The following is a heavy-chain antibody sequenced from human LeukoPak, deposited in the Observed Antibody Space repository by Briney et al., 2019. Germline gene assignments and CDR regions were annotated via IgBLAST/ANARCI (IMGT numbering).Heavy chain of an antibody. CDR2: ITPNSGGT. D-gene: IGHD2-2*01. Sequence: ASVKVSCKASGYTFTGYYMHWVRQAPGQGLEWMGWITPNSGGTNYAQKFQGRVTMTRDTSISTAYMELSRLRSDDTAVYYCARDQVVVVPAAMNWFDPWGQGALVTVSS. J-gene: IGHJ5*02. V-gene: IGHV1-2*02. CDR1: GYTFTGYY. CDR3: ARDQVVVVPAAMNWFDP.